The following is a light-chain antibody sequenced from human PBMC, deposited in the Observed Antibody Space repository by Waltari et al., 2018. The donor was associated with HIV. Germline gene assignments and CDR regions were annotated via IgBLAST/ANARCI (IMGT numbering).Light chain of an antibody. CDR2: DDS. V-gene: IGLV3-21*04. CDR3: QVWDSSSDHVV. Sequence: SYVLTQPPSVSVAPGTTARITCGGNNIGSKSVHWYQQKPGQAPVLVIYDDSDRPSGIPDRFSGSNSGNTATLTISRVEAGDEADYYCQVWDSSSDHVVFGGGTKLTVL. CDR1: NIGSKS. J-gene: IGLJ2*01.